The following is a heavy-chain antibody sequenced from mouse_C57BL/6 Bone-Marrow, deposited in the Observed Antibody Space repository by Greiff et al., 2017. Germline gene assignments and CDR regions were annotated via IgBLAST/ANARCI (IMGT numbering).Heavy chain of an antibody. V-gene: IGHV3-6*01. J-gene: IGHJ1*03. Sequence: EVQLQESGPGLVKPSQSLSLTCSVTGYSITSGYYWNWIRQFPGNKLEWMGYISYDGSNNYNPSLKNRISITRDTSKNQFFLKLNSVTTEDTATYYCARDRDYYGSSYGRYFDVWGTGTTVTVSS. CDR2: ISYDGSN. CDR3: ARDRDYYGSSYGRYFDV. D-gene: IGHD1-1*01. CDR1: GYSITSGYY.